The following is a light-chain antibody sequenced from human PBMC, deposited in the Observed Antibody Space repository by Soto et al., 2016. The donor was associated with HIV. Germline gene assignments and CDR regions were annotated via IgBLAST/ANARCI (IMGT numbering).Light chain of an antibody. CDR3: QQYNNLLT. CDR1: QNISRW. Sequence: DVQMTQSPSSLSASIGDRVIITCRASQNISRWLAWYFQSPGRAPKFLIIRHRLLNLVSHQDSAAVGLGQDFSLTISGLQPEDFGTYYCQQYNNLLTFGPGTKVDLK. CDR2: RHR. V-gene: IGKV1-5*03. J-gene: IGKJ3*01.